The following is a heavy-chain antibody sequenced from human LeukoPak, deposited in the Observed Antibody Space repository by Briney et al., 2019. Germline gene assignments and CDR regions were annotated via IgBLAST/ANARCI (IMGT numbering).Heavy chain of an antibody. CDR1: GGSFSGYY. D-gene: IGHD6-6*01. J-gene: IGHJ4*02. Sequence: PSETLSLTCAVYGGSFSGYYWSWIRQPPGKGLEWIGEINHSGSTNYNPSLKSRVTISVDTSKNQFSLKLSSVTAADTAVYYCARDRIAARSPQDYRGQGTLVTVSS. CDR2: INHSGST. V-gene: IGHV4-34*01. CDR3: ARDRIAARSPQDY.